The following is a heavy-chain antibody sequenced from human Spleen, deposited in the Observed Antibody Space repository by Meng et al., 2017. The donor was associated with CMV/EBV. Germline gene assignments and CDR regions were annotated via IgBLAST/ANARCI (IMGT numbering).Heavy chain of an antibody. V-gene: IGHV3-53*01. CDR2: IYGGDRS. D-gene: IGHD3-16*01. CDR3: ARDRGFNYGLYYYYGMDV. Sequence: GSLRLSCAASGFTVGSSYMIWVRQAPGKGLEWVSLIYGGDRSYYADSVKGRFTISRDNSKNTLYLEMSNLRAEDTAIYYCARDRGFNYGLYYYYGMDVWGHGTTVTVSS. J-gene: IGHJ6*02. CDR1: GFTVGSSY.